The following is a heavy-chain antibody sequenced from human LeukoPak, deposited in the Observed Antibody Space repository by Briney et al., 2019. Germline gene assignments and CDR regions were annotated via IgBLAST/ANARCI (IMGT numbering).Heavy chain of an antibody. J-gene: IGHJ4*02. Sequence: SETLSLTCNVSGGSITSYYWSWIRQPPGKGLEWIGYIYTSGSTTYNPPLKSRVTISINTSKNQLSLKLIAGTAADTAGYYCAGSMEYFWDYWGQGTLVTVSS. CDR3: AGSMEYFWDY. D-gene: IGHD2/OR15-2a*01. V-gene: IGHV4-4*09. CDR2: IYTSGST. CDR1: GGSITSYY.